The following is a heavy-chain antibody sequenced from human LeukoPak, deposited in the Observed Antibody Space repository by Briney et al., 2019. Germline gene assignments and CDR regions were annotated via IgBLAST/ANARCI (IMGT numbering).Heavy chain of an antibody. V-gene: IGHV3-23*01. D-gene: IGHD3-10*01. Sequence: PGGSLRLSCAASGFTFSSYGMSWVRQVPGKGLEWVSAISGSGGSTYYADSVKGRFTISRDNSKNTLYLQMNSLRAEDTAVYYCAKDTGSGSLNWFDPWGQGTLVTVSS. CDR2: ISGSGGST. J-gene: IGHJ5*02. CDR3: AKDTGSGSLNWFDP. CDR1: GFTFSSYG.